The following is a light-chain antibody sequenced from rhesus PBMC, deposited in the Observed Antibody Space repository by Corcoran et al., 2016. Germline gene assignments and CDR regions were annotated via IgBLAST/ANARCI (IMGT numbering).Light chain of an antibody. J-gene: IGKJ3*01. Sequence: DIQMTQSPSSLSASVGDTVTITCRASQSISSWLDWYQQKPGKAPKLLIYKASSLQRGVPSRFSGRGAGTDFTLTISSLQPEDFATYYCLQYSSSPFTFGPGTKRDIK. CDR1: QSISSW. CDR3: LQYSSSPFT. V-gene: IGKV1-22*01. CDR2: KAS.